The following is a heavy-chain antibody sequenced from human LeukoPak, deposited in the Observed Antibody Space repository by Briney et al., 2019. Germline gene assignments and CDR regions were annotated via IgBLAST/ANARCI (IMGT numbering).Heavy chain of an antibody. CDR2: ISYDGSNK. CDR1: GFTFSSYA. CDR3: ARAGGSPSTGADAFDI. Sequence: GRSLRLSCAASGFTFSSYAMHWVRQAPGKGLEWVAVISYDGSNKYYADSVKGRFTISRDNSKNTLYLQMNSLRAEGTAVYYCARAGGSPSTGADAFDIWGQGTMVAVSS. D-gene: IGHD4-17*01. V-gene: IGHV3-30-3*01. J-gene: IGHJ3*02.